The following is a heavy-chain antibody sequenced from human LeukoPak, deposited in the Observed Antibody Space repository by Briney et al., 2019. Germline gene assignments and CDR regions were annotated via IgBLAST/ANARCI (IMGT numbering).Heavy chain of an antibody. J-gene: IGHJ4*02. CDR3: VRGTDCSATTCYPLSAFDY. Sequence: GGSLRLSCVASGFIFSDFGMNWVRQVPGKGLEWVAFISSRGTSTFYAESVKGRFTISRDTGKKSLDLQMTSLRVEDTAAYYCVRGTDCSATTCYPLSAFDYWGQETLVTVSS. CDR1: GFIFSDFG. CDR2: ISSRGTST. D-gene: IGHD2-2*01. V-gene: IGHV3-21*04.